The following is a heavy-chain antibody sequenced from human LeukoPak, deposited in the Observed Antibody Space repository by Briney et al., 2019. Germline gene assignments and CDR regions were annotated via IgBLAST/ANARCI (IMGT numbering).Heavy chain of an antibody. CDR2: IYNSGST. Sequence: SETLSLTCTVSGGSISIYYWSWIRQPPGKGLEWIGYIYNSGSTIYNPSLRSRVTMSVDTSKNQFSLKLNSVTAADTAVYYRVRDRELTYWSQGTLVTVSS. J-gene: IGHJ4*02. V-gene: IGHV4-59*01. D-gene: IGHD1-26*01. CDR3: VRDRELTY. CDR1: GGSISIYY.